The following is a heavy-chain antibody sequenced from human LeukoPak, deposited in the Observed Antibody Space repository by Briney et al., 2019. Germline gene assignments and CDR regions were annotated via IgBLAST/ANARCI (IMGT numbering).Heavy chain of an antibody. J-gene: IGHJ4*02. Sequence: PGGSLRLSCVASGFKISDYYIHWVRQAPGKGLEWAASVRQDGKLKFYADSVKARFTISRDNSKNTVFLQMDSLRAEDTAKYYCSRERGDGEFDYWGQGILVTVSS. D-gene: IGHD1-1*01. CDR3: SRERGDGEFDY. V-gene: IGHV3-30*02. CDR2: VRQDGKLK. CDR1: GFKISDYY.